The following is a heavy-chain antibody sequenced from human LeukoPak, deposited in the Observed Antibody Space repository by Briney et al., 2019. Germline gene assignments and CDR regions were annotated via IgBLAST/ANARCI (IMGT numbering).Heavy chain of an antibody. J-gene: IGHJ4*02. Sequence: SQTLSLTCTVSGGSISSGDYYWSWIRQLPGKGLEWIGYIYYSGSTYYNPSLKSRVTISVDTSKNQFSLKLSSVTAADTAVYYCASLTGYCSSTSCYDFDYWGQGTLVTVSS. V-gene: IGHV4-30-4*08. CDR1: GGSISSGDYY. CDR2: IYYSGST. CDR3: ASLTGYCSSTSCYDFDY. D-gene: IGHD2-2*01.